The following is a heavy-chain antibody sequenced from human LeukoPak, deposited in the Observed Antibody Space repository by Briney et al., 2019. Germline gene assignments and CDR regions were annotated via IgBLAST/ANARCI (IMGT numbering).Heavy chain of an antibody. CDR2: IYYSGST. J-gene: IGHJ6*02. CDR1: GGSISSYY. D-gene: IGHD1-26*01. Sequence: KPSESLSLTCTVSGGSISSYYWSWIRQPPGKGLEWIGYIYYSGSTNYNPSLKSRVTISVDTSKNQFSLKLSSVTAADTAVYYCARTSSGSYYHYGMDVWGQETTVTVSS. CDR3: ARTSSGSYYHYGMDV. V-gene: IGHV4-59*01.